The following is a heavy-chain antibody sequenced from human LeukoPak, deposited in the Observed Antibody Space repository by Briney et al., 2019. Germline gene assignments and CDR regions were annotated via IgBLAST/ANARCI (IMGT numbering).Heavy chain of an antibody. CDR1: GFTFSSYG. D-gene: IGHD3-22*01. V-gene: IGHV3-23*01. CDR2: ISGSGGST. Sequence: PGGSLRLSCAASGFTFSSYGMSWVRQAPGKGLEWVSAISGSGGSTYYAGSVKGRFTISRDNSKNTLYLQMNSLKTEDTAVYYCTTPEYYYYDSSGPDYWGQGTLVTVSS. CDR3: TTPEYYYYDSSGPDY. J-gene: IGHJ4*02.